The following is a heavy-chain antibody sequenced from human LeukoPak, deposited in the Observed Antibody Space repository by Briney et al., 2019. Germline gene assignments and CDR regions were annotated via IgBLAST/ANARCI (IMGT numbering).Heavy chain of an antibody. CDR2: IIPILGIA. J-gene: IGHJ3*02. V-gene: IGHV1-69*02. D-gene: IGHD3-22*01. Sequence: ASVKVSCKASGGTFSSYTISWVRQAPGQGLEWMGRIIPILGIANYAQKFQGRVTITADKSTSTAYMELSGLRSEDTAVYYCARPYYYDSSGYYAFDIWGQGTMVTVSS. CDR3: ARPYYYDSSGYYAFDI. CDR1: GGTFSSYT.